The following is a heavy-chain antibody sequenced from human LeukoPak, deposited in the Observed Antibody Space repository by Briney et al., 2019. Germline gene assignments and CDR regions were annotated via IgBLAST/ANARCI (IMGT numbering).Heavy chain of an antibody. CDR2: FTCNGSST. V-gene: IGHV3-23*01. J-gene: IGHJ4*01. Sequence: GWSLRLSCAGSGLTFSSDSMNWVRQSPWERLDEVSGFTCNGSSTYYADFVNGRCTISRDTFNNTMYLQMNSLRAADTAVYYCAKDSCLSPRYCHNPTDYWGPGGLVTVSS. CDR3: AKDSCLSPRYCHNPTDY. CDR1: GLTFSSDS. D-gene: IGHD1-1*01.